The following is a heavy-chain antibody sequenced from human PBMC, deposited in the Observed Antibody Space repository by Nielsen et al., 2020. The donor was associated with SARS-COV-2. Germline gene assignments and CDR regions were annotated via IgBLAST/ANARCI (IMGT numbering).Heavy chain of an antibody. Sequence: GGSLRLSCAASGFTFDDYAMHWVRQAPGKGLEWVSGISWNSGSIGYADSVKGRFTISRDNAKNSLYLQMNSLRAEDTAVYYCATGIAVAPKVNWFDPWGQGTLVTVSS. CDR2: ISWNSGSI. J-gene: IGHJ5*02. CDR3: ATGIAVAPKVNWFDP. V-gene: IGHV3-9*01. CDR1: GFTFDDYA. D-gene: IGHD6-19*01.